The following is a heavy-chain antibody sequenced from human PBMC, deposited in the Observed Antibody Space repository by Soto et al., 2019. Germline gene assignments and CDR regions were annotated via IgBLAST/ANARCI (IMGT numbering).Heavy chain of an antibody. CDR1: GGSISSYY. V-gene: IGHV4-59*12. CDR3: ASKFGELLADAFDI. J-gene: IGHJ3*02. Sequence: PSETLSLTCTVSGGSISSYYWSWIRQPPGKGLEWIGYIYYSGSTNYNPSLKSRVTISVDKSKNQFSLNLSSVTAADTALYYCASKFGELLADAFDIWGQGTMVTVSS. CDR2: IYYSGST. D-gene: IGHD3-10*01.